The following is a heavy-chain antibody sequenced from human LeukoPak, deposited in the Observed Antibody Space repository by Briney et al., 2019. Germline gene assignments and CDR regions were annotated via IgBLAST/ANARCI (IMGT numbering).Heavy chain of an antibody. V-gene: IGHV6-1*01. D-gene: IGHD1-26*01. Sequence: SQTLSLTCAISGDSVSNNSAAWNWIRQSPSRGLEWLGRTYYRSKWYNDYAVSVKSRITINPDTSNNQFPLQLNSVTPEDTAVYYCARESPSGSPFLFDYWGQGTLVTVSS. CDR3: ARESPSGSPFLFDY. CDR2: TYYRSKWYN. J-gene: IGHJ4*02. CDR1: GDSVSNNSAA.